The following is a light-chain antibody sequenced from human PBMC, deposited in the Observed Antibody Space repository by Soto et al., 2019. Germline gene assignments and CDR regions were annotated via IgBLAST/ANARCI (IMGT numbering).Light chain of an antibody. V-gene: IGKV1-5*01. J-gene: IGKJ1*01. Sequence: DIEVTQSPSTLSAFVGDRVTITCRASQSISMWLAWYQQKLGKAPKFLIYDASTLESGVPSRFSGSGSGTDFTLTISRLQSEDFATYYCQQYYSYPWTFGQGTKVDIK. CDR3: QQYYSYPWT. CDR2: DAS. CDR1: QSISMW.